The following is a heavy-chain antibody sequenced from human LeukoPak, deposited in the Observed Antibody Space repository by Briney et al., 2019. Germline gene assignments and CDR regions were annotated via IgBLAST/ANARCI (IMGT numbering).Heavy chain of an antibody. D-gene: IGHD5-18*01. V-gene: IGHV4-59*01. CDR1: DGSISSYY. CDR3: ARGYSYGYDFDY. CDR2: IYYSGST. J-gene: IGHJ4*02. Sequence: PSETLSLTCTVSDGSISSYYWSWIRQPPGKGLEWIGYIYYSGSTNYNPSLKSRVTISVDTSKNQFSLKLSSVTAADTAVYYCARGYSYGYDFDYWGQGTLVTVSS.